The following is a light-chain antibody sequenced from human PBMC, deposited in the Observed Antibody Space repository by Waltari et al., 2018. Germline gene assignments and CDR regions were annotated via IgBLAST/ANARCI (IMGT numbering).Light chain of an antibody. Sequence: QSVLTQPPSASGTPGQRVTISCSGSSSNIGSDYVYWYQQLPGTAPKLLIYRDNQRPSGVPDRFSGSNSGTSASLAISGLRSEDEADYYCAAWDDSLSCWVFGGGTKLTVL. CDR3: AAWDDSLSCWV. CDR2: RDN. CDR1: SSNIGSDY. J-gene: IGLJ3*02. V-gene: IGLV1-47*01.